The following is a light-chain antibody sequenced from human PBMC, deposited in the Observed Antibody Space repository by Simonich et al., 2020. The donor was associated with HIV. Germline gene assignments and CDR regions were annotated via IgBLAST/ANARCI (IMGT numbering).Light chain of an antibody. CDR2: LGS. V-gene: IGKV2-28*01. Sequence: DIIMTQSPLSLPVTPGEPASISCRSSQSLLHSNGSNYLAWYLQKPGQSPQLLIYLGSTRASGVPDRFSGSGSGTDFTLKISRVEAEDVGVYYCMQALQTPRTFGLGTKVEIK. CDR3: MQALQTPRT. J-gene: IGKJ1*01. CDR1: QSLLHSNGSNY.